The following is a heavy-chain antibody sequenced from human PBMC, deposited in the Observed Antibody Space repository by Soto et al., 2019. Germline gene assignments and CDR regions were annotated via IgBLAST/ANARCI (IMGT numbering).Heavy chain of an antibody. CDR3: SRDPRLADY. V-gene: IGHV3-11*01. J-gene: IGHJ4*02. Sequence: GGSQRLSCAASGFTFSDHYMTWIRQAPGKGPEWLSYISGGGDIISYADSVKGRFIISRDNAKRSLYLQMNSLTVEDTAVYYCSRDPRLADYWGQGTLVTVSS. CDR2: ISGGGDII. D-gene: IGHD6-25*01. CDR1: GFTFSDHY.